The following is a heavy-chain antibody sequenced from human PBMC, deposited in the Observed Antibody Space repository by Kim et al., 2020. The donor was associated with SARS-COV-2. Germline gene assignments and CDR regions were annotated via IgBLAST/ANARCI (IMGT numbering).Heavy chain of an antibody. D-gene: IGHD6-13*01. Sequence: GGSLRLSCAASGFTFSSYSMNWVRQAPGKGLEWVSSISSSSSYIYYADSVKGRFTISRDNAKNSLYLQMNSLRAEDTAVYYCARVPLAHAFDIWGQGTMVTVSS. V-gene: IGHV3-21*01. CDR1: GFTFSSYS. CDR3: ARVPLAHAFDI. CDR2: ISSSSSYI. J-gene: IGHJ3*02.